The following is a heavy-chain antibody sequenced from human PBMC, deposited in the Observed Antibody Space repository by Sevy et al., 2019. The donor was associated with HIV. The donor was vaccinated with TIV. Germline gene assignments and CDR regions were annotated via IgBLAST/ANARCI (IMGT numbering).Heavy chain of an antibody. CDR3: AKCGGQYDLGLDV. V-gene: IGHV3-48*03. J-gene: IGHJ6*02. D-gene: IGHD3-3*01. Sequence: GGSLRLSCAASGFTFSSYEMNWVRQAPGKGLEWVSYISSSGSTTYYAESVRGRFTISRDDAKKSLYLQMNSLRAEDTAVYYCAKCGGQYDLGLDVWGQGTTVTVSS. CDR2: ISSSGSTT. CDR1: GFTFSSYE.